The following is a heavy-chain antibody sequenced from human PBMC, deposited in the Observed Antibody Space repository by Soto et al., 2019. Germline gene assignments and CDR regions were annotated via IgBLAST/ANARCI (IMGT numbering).Heavy chain of an antibody. J-gene: IGHJ4*02. V-gene: IGHV4-30-4*01. CDR1: GGSISNDNYY. CDR3: AIGPTVTTDY. CDR2: IFYSGST. D-gene: IGHD4-17*01. Sequence: QVQLQASGPGLVKPSQTLSLTCTVSGGSISNDNYYWSWIRQPPGKGLEWVGYIFYSGSTYYNTSLKSRLTISVDTSMNQFSLKLTSVTAADTAVYYCAIGPTVTTDYWGQGTLVTVSS.